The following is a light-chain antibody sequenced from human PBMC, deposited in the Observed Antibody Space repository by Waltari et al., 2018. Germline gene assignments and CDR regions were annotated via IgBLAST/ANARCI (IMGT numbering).Light chain of an antibody. Sequence: DVVMTQSPLSLPVTLGQPASTSCRPSQGIVHRDGNTYLHWFQQRPGQSPRRLIYKVSKPESGVPDRFSGSGSGTEFTLKISRVEAEDVGLYYCMQATSWPPYTFGQGTKLEIK. CDR1: QGIVHRDGNTY. J-gene: IGKJ2*01. CDR3: MQATSWPPYT. CDR2: KVS. V-gene: IGKV2-30*02.